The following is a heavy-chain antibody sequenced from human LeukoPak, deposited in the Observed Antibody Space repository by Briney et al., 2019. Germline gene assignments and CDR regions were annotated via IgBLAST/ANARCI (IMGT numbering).Heavy chain of an antibody. Sequence: GASVKVSCKASGYTSTSYGISWVRQAPGQGLEWMGWISAYNGNTNYAQKLQGRVTMTTDTSTSTAYMELRSLRSDDTAVYYCAREIRTGTPDQEVYYGMDVWGQGTTVTVSS. CDR1: GYTSTSYG. D-gene: IGHD1-1*01. CDR2: ISAYNGNT. V-gene: IGHV1-18*01. CDR3: AREIRTGTPDQEVYYGMDV. J-gene: IGHJ6*02.